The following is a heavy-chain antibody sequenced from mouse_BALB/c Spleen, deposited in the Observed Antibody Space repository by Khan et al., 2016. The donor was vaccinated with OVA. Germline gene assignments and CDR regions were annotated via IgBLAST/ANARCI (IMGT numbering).Heavy chain of an antibody. CDR3: ARLAYYYDSEGFAY. D-gene: IGHD1-1*01. CDR1: GFTFTTYG. Sequence: VQLKESGGDIVKPGGSLKLSCAASGFTFTTYGMSWVRQTPDKSLEWVATVSTGGHYAYYTDTVKGRFTISRDNAKNNLYLQMSSLRSEDTAMFYCARLAYYYDSEGFAYWGQGTLVTVSA. J-gene: IGHJ3*01. V-gene: IGHV5-6*01. CDR2: VSTGGHYA.